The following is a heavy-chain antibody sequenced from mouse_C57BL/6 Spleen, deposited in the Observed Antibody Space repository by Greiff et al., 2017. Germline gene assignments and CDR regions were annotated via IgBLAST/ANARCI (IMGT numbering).Heavy chain of an antibody. V-gene: IGHV1-26*01. D-gene: IGHD1-1*01. CDR2: INPNNGGT. J-gene: IGHJ2*01. CDR1: GYTFTDYY. Sequence: EVQLQQSGPELVKPGASVKISCKASGYTFTDYYMNWVKQSHGKSLEWIGDINPNNGGTSYNQKFKGKATVTVDKSSSTAYMELRSLTSEDSAVYYCARWGYYGSSYDYWGQGTTLTVSS. CDR3: ARWGYYGSSYDY.